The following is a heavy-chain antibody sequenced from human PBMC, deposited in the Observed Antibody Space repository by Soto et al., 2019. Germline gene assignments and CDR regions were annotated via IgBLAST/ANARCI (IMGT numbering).Heavy chain of an antibody. CDR1: GFTFNSYT. Sequence: EVQLLESGGGLVQPGGSLRLSCAASGFTFNSYTMAWVRQAPGKGLEWVSSISGSGGSPSYADSVQGRFTISRDNSRNTPALQMGSHTAENTATYFSAEARCNGNSCYVPDYWGHGSLVTVSS. V-gene: IGHV3-23*01. CDR3: AEARCNGNSCYVPDY. J-gene: IGHJ4*01. D-gene: IGHD1-7*01. CDR2: ISGSGGSP.